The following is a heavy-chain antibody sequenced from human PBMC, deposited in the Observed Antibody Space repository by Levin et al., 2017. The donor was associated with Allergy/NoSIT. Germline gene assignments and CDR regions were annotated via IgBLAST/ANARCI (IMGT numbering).Heavy chain of an antibody. D-gene: IGHD3-3*01. Sequence: SQTLSLTCAFSGAAFRSYYWTWIRQPPRKGLEYIGYISYTGSTNYSPSLKSRLTISVDTSKNQVSLMLSSVTAADTAVYYCARHQGYCDVLSGFSSLHGMDVWGQGTPVTVSS. CDR1: GAAFRSYY. J-gene: IGHJ6*02. V-gene: IGHV4-59*08. CDR2: ISYTGST. CDR3: ARHQGYCDVLSGFSSLHGMDV.